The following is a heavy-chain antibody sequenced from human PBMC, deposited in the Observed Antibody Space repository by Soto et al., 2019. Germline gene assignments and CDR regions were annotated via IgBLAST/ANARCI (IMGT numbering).Heavy chain of an antibody. J-gene: IGHJ6*02. V-gene: IGHV1-18*04. CDR1: GYSFTSYG. D-gene: IGHD3-22*01. Sequence: GASVKVSCKASGYSFTSYGINWVRQAPGQGLEWMGWISAYNGNTNYAQKLQGRVTMTTGTSTSTAYMELRSLRSDDTAVYYCASLKVVIHYGMDVWGQGTTVTVSS. CDR3: ASLKVVIHYGMDV. CDR2: ISAYNGNT.